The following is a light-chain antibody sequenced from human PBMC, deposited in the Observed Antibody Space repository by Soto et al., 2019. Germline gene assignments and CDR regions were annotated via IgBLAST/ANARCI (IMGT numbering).Light chain of an antibody. Sequence: ETVMTQSPVTLSVSPGETANLSCRASQTVTSNLAWYQQKPGRSPRLLLSGASTRATGIPARFSGSGSGTEFTLTISRLQSEDLAVYYCQQYNDWPRTFGQGTKVEI. CDR2: GAS. V-gene: IGKV3-15*01. J-gene: IGKJ1*01. CDR3: QQYNDWPRT. CDR1: QTVTSN.